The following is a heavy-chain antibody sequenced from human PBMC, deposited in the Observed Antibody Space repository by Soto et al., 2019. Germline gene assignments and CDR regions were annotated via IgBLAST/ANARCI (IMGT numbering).Heavy chain of an antibody. Sequence: ASVKVSCKASGYTFTSYGISWVRQAPGQGLEWMGWISAYNGNTNYAQKLQGRVTTTTDTSTSTAYMELRSLRSDDTAVYYCARAVPFYYETSGYFDYWGQGTLVPVSS. CDR1: GYTFTSYG. CDR3: ARAVPFYYETSGYFDY. D-gene: IGHD3-22*01. CDR2: ISAYNGNT. V-gene: IGHV1-18*01. J-gene: IGHJ4*02.